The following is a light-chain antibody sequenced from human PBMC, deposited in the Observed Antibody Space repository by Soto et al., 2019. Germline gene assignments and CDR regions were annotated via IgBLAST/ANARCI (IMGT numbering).Light chain of an antibody. CDR1: QCLSNNIY. CDR3: QQYGNSPQT. V-gene: IGKV3-20*01. Sequence: EIGLTQYPGTLSLSPGERATLSCRAIQCLSNNIYLAWYQQLPGQAPRLLIYGASSRATGIPNRFSGSGSGTDFTLTISRLEPEDFAVYYCQQYGNSPQTFGQGTKVDIK. J-gene: IGKJ1*01. CDR2: GAS.